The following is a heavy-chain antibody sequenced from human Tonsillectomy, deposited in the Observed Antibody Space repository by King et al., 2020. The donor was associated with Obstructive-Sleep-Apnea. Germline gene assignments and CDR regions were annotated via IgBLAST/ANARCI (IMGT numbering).Heavy chain of an antibody. Sequence: VQLVESGAEVKKPGESLKISCRGSGYSFSDYWISWVRQMPGKGLEWMGRIDPSDSYTDYSPSLQGHVTISADKSINTAYLQWRSLRATDTAMYYCARDGCIDWGQGTLVTVSS. CDR3: ARDGCID. V-gene: IGHV5-10-1*01. D-gene: IGHD2-21*01. J-gene: IGHJ4*02. CDR1: GYSFSDYW. CDR2: IDPSDSYT.